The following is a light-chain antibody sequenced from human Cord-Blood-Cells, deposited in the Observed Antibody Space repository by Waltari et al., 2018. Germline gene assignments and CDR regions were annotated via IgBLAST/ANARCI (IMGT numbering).Light chain of an antibody. CDR1: QSIRSY. Sequence: DLQMTQSPSSLSASVGARVPITCRASQSIRSYLNWYQQKPGKAPKLLIYAASSLQSGVPSRFRGSGSGTDFTLTISRLQPEDFATYYCQQSYSTPRTFGGGTKVEIK. V-gene: IGKV1-39*01. CDR2: AAS. CDR3: QQSYSTPRT. J-gene: IGKJ4*01.